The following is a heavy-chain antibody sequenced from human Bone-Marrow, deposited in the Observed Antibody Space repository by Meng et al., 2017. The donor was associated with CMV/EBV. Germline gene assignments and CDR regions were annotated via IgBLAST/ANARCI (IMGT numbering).Heavy chain of an antibody. CDR3: AREWWVAPLQH. CDR1: GCTFSSYS. Sequence: LVASGGGRFKPVGCLRLSCAASGCTFSSYSMNWVRQVPGKGLEWVSSISSSSSYIYYADSVKGRFTISRDNAKNSLYLQMNSLRAEDTAVYYCAREWWVAPLQHWGQGTLVTVSS. CDR2: ISSSSSYI. D-gene: IGHD2-15*01. V-gene: IGHV3-21*01. J-gene: IGHJ1*01.